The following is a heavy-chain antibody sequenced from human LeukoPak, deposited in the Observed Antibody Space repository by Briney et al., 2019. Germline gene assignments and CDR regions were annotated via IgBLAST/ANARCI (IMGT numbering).Heavy chain of an antibody. D-gene: IGHD5-12*01. J-gene: IGHJ4*02. CDR2: INHSGST. V-gene: IGHV4-34*01. Sequence: SETLSLTCAVYGGSFSGYYWSWIRQPPGKGLEWIGEINHSGSTNYNPSLKSRVTISVDTSKNQFSLKLSSVTAADTAVYYCASMMSGYGGYWGQGTLVTVSS. CDR3: ASMMSGYGGY. CDR1: GGSFSGYY.